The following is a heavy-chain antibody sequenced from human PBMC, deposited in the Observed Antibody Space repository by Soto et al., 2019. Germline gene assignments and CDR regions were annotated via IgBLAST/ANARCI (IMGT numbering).Heavy chain of an antibody. D-gene: IGHD1-20*01. CDR1: GFTFSSYS. CDR2: IKSKTDGGTT. CDR3: TTDKVY. J-gene: IGHJ4*02. Sequence: GGSLRLSCAASGFTFSSYSMGRVRQAPGKGLEWVSAISGRIKSKTDGGTTDYAAPVKGRFTITRDDSTNTLYLQMNSLKTEDTAMYYCTTDKVYWGQGALVTVSS. V-gene: IGHV3-15*01.